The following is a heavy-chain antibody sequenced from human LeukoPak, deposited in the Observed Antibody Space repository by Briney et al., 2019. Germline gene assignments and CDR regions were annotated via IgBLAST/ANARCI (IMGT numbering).Heavy chain of an antibody. J-gene: IGHJ4*02. CDR1: GFTLGVYW. D-gene: IGHD1-14*01. CDR3: ARNSESLTHPKY. Sequence: GGSLRLSCAASGFTLGVYWMTWVRQAPGKGLELVANINQDGSEKHYLDSVKGRFTISRDNPRNSLSLQMSSLRAEDTAIYYCARNSESLTHPKYWGQGTLVTVSS. CDR2: INQDGSEK. V-gene: IGHV3-7*01.